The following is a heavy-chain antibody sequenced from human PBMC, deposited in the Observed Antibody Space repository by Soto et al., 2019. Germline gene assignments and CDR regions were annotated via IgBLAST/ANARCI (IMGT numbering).Heavy chain of an antibody. J-gene: IGHJ4*02. D-gene: IGHD3-10*01. CDR1: GGSITSSSHY. CDR3: ARSSITPRLFMYPFDY. Sequence: QESGPGLVKPSETLSLTCTVSGGSITSSSHYWGWIRQPPGKGLECIGNIYYDGNTYYTPXLKSRVPISLATPKNQFSLRLNSVTAADTAVYYCARSSITPRLFMYPFDYWGQGTLVTVSS. V-gene: IGHV4-39*01. CDR2: IYYDGNT.